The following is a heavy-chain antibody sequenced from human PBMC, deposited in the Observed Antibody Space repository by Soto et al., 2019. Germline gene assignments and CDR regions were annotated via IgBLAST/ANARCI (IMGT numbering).Heavy chain of an antibody. CDR3: ARGVVVVPAAIERGYYDSSGYYPRNYYYGMDV. D-gene: IGHD3-22*01. Sequence: GASVKVSCKASGGTFSSYAISWVRQAPGQGLEWMGGIIPIFGTANYAQKFQGRVTITADKSTSTAYMELSSLRSEDTAVYYCARGVVVVPAAIERGYYDSSGYYPRNYYYGMDVWGQGTTVTVSS. CDR1: GGTFSSYA. V-gene: IGHV1-69*06. CDR2: IIPIFGTA. J-gene: IGHJ6*02.